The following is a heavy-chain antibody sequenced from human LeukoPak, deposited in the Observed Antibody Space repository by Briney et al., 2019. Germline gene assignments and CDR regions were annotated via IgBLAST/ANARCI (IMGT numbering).Heavy chain of an antibody. Sequence: PGGSLRLSCAASGFTVSSNYMSWVRPAPGKGLEWVSVIYSGGSIYYADSVKGRFTISRDNSKNTLYLQMNSLRAEDTAVYYCARDDSGYDVSQNDYWGQGTLVTVSS. CDR2: IYSGGSI. J-gene: IGHJ4*02. CDR1: GFTVSSNY. CDR3: ARDDSGYDVSQNDY. D-gene: IGHD5-12*01. V-gene: IGHV3-66*02.